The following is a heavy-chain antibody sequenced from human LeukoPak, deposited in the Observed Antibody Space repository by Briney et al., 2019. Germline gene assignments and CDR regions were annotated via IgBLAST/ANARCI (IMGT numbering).Heavy chain of an antibody. CDR3: AKDLDFWSGYYYYGMDV. J-gene: IGHJ6*02. Sequence: HPGGSLRLSCAASGFTFSSYAMSWVRQAPGKGLEWVSAISGSGGSTYYADSVKGRFTISRDNSKNTLYLQMNSLRAEDTAVYYRAKDLDFWSGYYYYGMDVWGQGTTVTVSS. CDR2: ISGSGGST. D-gene: IGHD3-3*01. CDR1: GFTFSSYA. V-gene: IGHV3-23*01.